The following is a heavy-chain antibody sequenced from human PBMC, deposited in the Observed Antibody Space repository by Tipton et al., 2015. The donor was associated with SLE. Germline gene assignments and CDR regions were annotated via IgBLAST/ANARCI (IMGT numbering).Heavy chain of an antibody. J-gene: IGHJ3*02. CDR2: IYSGGST. CDR1: GFTVSSNY. Sequence: SLRLSCAASGFTVSSNYMSWVRQAPGKGLEWVSVIYSGGSTYYADSVKGRFTISRDNSKNTLYLQMNSLRAEDSAVYYCARDAKNEYCCGGSCPPGAFDIWGQGTMVTVSS. V-gene: IGHV3-53*05. D-gene: IGHD2-15*01. CDR3: ARDAKNEYCCGGSCPPGAFDI.